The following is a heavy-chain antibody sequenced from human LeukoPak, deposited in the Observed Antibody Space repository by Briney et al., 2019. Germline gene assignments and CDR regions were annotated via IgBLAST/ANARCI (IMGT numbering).Heavy chain of an antibody. J-gene: IGHJ4*02. Sequence: GGLRLSCAASGFTFNRYWMQWVRQAPGKGLVWASHINSDGSSATYAASVKGRFTISRDNARNTLYLQLNSLRAEDTAVYYCVRDNYGVDFWGQGTLVTVSS. V-gene: IGHV3-74*01. D-gene: IGHD3-10*01. CDR2: INSDGSSA. CDR1: GFTFNRYW. CDR3: VRDNYGVDF.